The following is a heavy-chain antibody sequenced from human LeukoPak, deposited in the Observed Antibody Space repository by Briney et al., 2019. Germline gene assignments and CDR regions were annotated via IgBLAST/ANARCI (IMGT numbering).Heavy chain of an antibody. J-gene: IGHJ4*02. CDR1: GYTFTSYD. CDR3: ARGRSTGYPYYFEY. V-gene: IGHV1-8*03. Sequence: ASVKVSCKASGYTFTSYDINWVRQATGQGLEWMGWMNPNSGSTGYAQRFQGRVTITRNTSISTAYMELSGLRSEDTAVYYCARGRSTGYPYYFEYWGQGTLVTVSS. D-gene: IGHD5-12*01. CDR2: MNPNSGST.